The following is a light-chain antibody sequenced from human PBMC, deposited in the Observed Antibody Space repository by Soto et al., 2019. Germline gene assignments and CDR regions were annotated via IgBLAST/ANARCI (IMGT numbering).Light chain of an antibody. CDR2: EVT. V-gene: IGLV2-14*01. CDR3: SSFSADTTPVL. CDR1: SGEIGGYNY. J-gene: IGLJ2*01. Sequence: QSALTQPASVSGSPGQSITISCTGTSGEIGGYNYVSWYQQHPGKAPKLLISEVTNRPSGVSNRFSGSKSGNTASLTISGLQAEDEADYYCSSFSADTTPVLFGGGTKLTVL.